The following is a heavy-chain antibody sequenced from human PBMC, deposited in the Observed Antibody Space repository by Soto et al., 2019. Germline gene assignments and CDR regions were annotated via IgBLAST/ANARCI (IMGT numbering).Heavy chain of an antibody. V-gene: IGHV3-9*01. CDR2: ISWNSGTI. Sequence: GGSLRLSCAASGFTFDDYAMHWVRQAPGKGLEWVSGISWNSGTIGYADSVKGRFAISRDNAKNSLYLQMNWLRAEDTALYYCAKASLYGDYAYYHGMDVWGQGTTVTVSS. J-gene: IGHJ6*02. CDR3: AKASLYGDYAYYHGMDV. D-gene: IGHD4-17*01. CDR1: GFTFDDYA.